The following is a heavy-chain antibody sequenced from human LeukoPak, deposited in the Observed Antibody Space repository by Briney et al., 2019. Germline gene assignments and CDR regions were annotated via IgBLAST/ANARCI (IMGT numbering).Heavy chain of an antibody. J-gene: IGHJ4*02. CDR2: INHSGST. CDR1: GGSFSGYY. D-gene: IGHD4-17*01. CDR3: ARLLTGPPYGPVTIGYYFDS. Sequence: PSETLSLTCAVYGGSFSGYYWSWIRQPPGKGLEWIGEINHSGSTNYNPSLKSRVTISVDTSKNQFSLKLSSVTAADTAVYYCARLLTGPPYGPVTIGYYFDSWGQGTLVTVSS. V-gene: IGHV4-34*01.